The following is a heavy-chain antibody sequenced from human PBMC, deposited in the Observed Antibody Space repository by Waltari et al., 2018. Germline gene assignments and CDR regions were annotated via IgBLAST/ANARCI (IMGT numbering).Heavy chain of an antibody. D-gene: IGHD1-1*01. CDR3: ARGSRRTYRSPVPGRHYYFGMDV. J-gene: IGHJ6*02. Sequence: EEQLVESGGGLVQPGDSLRLSCAASGFTFSSYWMNWVRQAPGKGPLWVSRNSRDARETTEAEPVKGRFTISRDNAKNRLHLQMNRLRAEDTAVYFGARGSRRTYRSPVPGRHYYFGMDVWGQGTTGTVSS. CDR2: NSRDARET. CDR1: GFTFSSYW. V-gene: IGHV3-74*03.